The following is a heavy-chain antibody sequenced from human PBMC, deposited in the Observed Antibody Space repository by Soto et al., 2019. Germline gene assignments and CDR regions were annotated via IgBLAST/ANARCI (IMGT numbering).Heavy chain of an antibody. CDR2: ISGSGDST. J-gene: IGHJ4*02. Sequence: EVQLLESGGGLVQPGGSLRLSCAASGFPFSSYAMSWVSQAPGKGLEWVSAISGSGDSTYYADYVKGRFTISRDNSNNTLYLQMNSLRAEDTAVYYCAKDPGYYDFWSAYSDFWCQGTLVTVSS. CDR1: GFPFSSYA. CDR3: AKDPGYYDFWSAYSDF. V-gene: IGHV3-23*01. D-gene: IGHD3-3*01.